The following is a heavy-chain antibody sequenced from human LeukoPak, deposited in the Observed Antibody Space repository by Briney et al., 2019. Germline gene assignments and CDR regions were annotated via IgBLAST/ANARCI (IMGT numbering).Heavy chain of an antibody. CDR2: ISGSGGSP. D-gene: IGHD3-10*01. J-gene: IGHJ6*03. V-gene: IGHV3-23*01. CDR1: GFTFSSYG. CDR3: AKGGTITMVRGVLIIPRSDYYYYMDV. Sequence: GGSLRLSCAATGFTFSSYGMSWVRQAPGEGLDWVSAISGSGGSPYYADSVKGRFTISRDNSKNTLYLQMNSLRAEDTAVYYCAKGGTITMVRGVLIIPRSDYYYYMDVWGKGTTVTISS.